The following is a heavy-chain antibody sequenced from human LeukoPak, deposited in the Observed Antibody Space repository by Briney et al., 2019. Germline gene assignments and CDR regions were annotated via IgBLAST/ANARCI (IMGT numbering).Heavy chain of an antibody. V-gene: IGHV4-39*01. D-gene: IGHD4-23*01. CDR2: ISSSGKS. CDR3: ARFKGGNGFDS. J-gene: IGHJ4*02. CDR1: GGSISTTDFD. Sequence: SETLSLTCAVSGGSISTTDFDWAWIRQPPGQGLEWIATISSSGKSYYNPYLMSRVTISVDTSKNQFSLDVTSVTAADTGLFYCARFKGGNGFDSWGRGILVIVS.